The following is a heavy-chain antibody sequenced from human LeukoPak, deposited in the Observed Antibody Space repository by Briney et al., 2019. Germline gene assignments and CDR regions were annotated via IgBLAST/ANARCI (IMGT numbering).Heavy chain of an antibody. Sequence: GGSLRLSCAASGLGFSAYSITWVRQAPGKGLEWVSFLSGSGGSIYYADSVKGRYIISRDNSKNMVYLQMNSLRVEDTAVYYCAGDSLPMGPAVAYYFVYWGQGTLVAVSS. D-gene: IGHD6-25*01. CDR3: AGDSLPMGPAVAYYFVY. CDR2: LSGSGGSI. J-gene: IGHJ4*02. CDR1: GLGFSAYS. V-gene: IGHV3-23*01.